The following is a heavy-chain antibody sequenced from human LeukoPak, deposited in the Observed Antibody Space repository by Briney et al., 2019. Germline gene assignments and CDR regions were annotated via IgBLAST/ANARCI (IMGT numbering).Heavy chain of an antibody. CDR3: AKGDGYDSDS. Sequence: KPGESLRISCKGSGYSFSNYWINWVRQMPGKGLEWLGNIDPSDSYTNYSPSFQGHVTISADKSISTAYLQWSSLKASDTAIYYCAKGDGYDSDSWGQGTLVTVSS. J-gene: IGHJ5*01. D-gene: IGHD5-12*01. CDR1: GYSFSNYW. CDR2: IDPSDSYT. V-gene: IGHV5-10-1*01.